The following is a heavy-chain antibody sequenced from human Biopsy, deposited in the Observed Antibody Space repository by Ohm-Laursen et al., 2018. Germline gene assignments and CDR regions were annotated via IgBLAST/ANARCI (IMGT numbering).Heavy chain of an antibody. D-gene: IGHD3-22*01. V-gene: IGHV3-66*01. CDR1: GFTVYNNY. CDR2: IYSGGDT. Sequence: SLRLSCAASGFTVYNNYMTWVRQAPGKGLEWVSLIYSGGDTRYADSVKGRFTISRDDSKSIASLQMNSLKAEDTAVYYCSRDVYESSAYPSNHMVPYLALWGQGTLVTVSS. J-gene: IGHJ4*02. CDR3: SRDVYESSAYPSNHMVPYLAL.